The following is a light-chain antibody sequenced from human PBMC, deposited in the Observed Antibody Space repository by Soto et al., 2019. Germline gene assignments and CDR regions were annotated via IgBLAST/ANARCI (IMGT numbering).Light chain of an antibody. V-gene: IGLV2-8*01. CDR2: EVT. CDR1: GSDIGFYNY. Sequence: QSALPQPPSASGSPGQSVTISCTGSGSDIGFYNYVSWYQQHPGKVPKLLIYEVTKRPSGVPDRFSGSKSGNTASLTVSGLQAEDEADYYCSSYAGTNNHHLFGTGTKVTVL. J-gene: IGLJ1*01. CDR3: SSYAGTNNHHL.